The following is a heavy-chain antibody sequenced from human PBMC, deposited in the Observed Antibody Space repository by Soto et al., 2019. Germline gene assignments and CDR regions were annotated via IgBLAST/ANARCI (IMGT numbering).Heavy chain of an antibody. D-gene: IGHD5-12*01. CDR3: TRPKNELRFYSYNGIDV. CDR2: INPHSGDT. CDR1: GYSFTAYY. J-gene: IGHJ6*02. Sequence: GASVKVSCKASGYSFTAYYMHWVRQAPGQGLEWMGWINPHSGDTTYAQNLQDWVTMTRDTSISTAYIQLNSLKTEDTAVYYCTRPKNELRFYSYNGIDVWGQGTMVTVSS. V-gene: IGHV1-2*04.